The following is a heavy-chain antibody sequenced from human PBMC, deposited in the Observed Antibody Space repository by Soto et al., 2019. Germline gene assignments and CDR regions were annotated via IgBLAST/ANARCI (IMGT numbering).Heavy chain of an antibody. D-gene: IGHD2-2*01. CDR1: GFTFSSYA. V-gene: IGHV3-30-3*01. CDR3: ARDRYCSSTSCYRAFDH. J-gene: IGHJ4*02. Sequence: GGSLRLSCAASGFTFSSYAMHWVRQAPGKGLEWVAVISYDGSNKYYADSVKGRFTISRDNSKNTLYLQMNSLRAEDTAVYYCARDRYCSSTSCYRAFDHWGQGTLVTVSS. CDR2: ISYDGSNK.